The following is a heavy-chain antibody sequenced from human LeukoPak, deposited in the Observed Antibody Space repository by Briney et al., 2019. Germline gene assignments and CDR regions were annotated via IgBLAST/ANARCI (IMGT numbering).Heavy chain of an antibody. CDR1: GGSISSSNW. V-gene: IGHV4-4*02. D-gene: IGHD3-10*01. CDR3: ARDLSVLGSGSYLDY. J-gene: IGHJ4*02. CDR2: IYHSGST. Sequence: SETLSLTCAVSGGSISSSNWWSWVRQPPGKGLEWIGEIYHSGSTNYNPSLKSRVTISVDKSKNQFSLKLSSVTAADTAVYYCARDLSVLGSGSYLDYWGQGTLVTVSS.